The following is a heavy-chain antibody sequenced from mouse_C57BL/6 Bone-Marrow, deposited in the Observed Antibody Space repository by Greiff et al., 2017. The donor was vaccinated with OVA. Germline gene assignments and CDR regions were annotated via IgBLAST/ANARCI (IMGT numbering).Heavy chain of an antibody. CDR1: GYTFTDYE. J-gene: IGHJ1*03. Sequence: QVQLQQSGAELVRPGASVTLSCKASGYTFTDYEMHWVKQTPVHGLEWIGAIDPETGGTAYNQKFKGKAILTADKSSSTAYMELRSLTSEDSAVYYCTRFGVPWYFDVWGTGTTVTVSS. CDR2: IDPETGGT. V-gene: IGHV1-15*01. CDR3: TRFGVPWYFDV. D-gene: IGHD2-14*01.